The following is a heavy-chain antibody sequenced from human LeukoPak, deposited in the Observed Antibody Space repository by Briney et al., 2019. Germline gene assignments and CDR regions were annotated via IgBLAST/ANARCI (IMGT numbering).Heavy chain of an antibody. V-gene: IGHV1-2*02. CDR2: INPNSGGT. Sequence: GASVKVSCKAAGYTFTGYYFHWERQAPGQGLEWMGWINPNSGGTNYAQKFQGRVTITRDTSISTDYMELSRLRSDDTAVYYCARAPDCWSAGDYWGQGTLVTVSS. CDR3: ARAPDCWSAGDY. J-gene: IGHJ4*02. D-gene: IGHD3-3*01. CDR1: GYTFTGYY.